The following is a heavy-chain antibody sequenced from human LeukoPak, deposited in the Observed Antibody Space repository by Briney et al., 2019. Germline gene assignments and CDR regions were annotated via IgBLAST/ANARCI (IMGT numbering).Heavy chain of an antibody. CDR1: GGSVSSTNW. Sequence: SETLSLTCGVSGGSVSSTNWWTWIRQPPGKGLEWIGEVHLDGRTNFNPSLKSRLTVSVDLSENHVSLKLTSVTAADTAVYYCAREGGFYRPLDYSGQGTLVTVSS. J-gene: IGHJ4*02. D-gene: IGHD6-25*01. CDR2: VHLDGRT. V-gene: IGHV4-4*02. CDR3: AREGGFYRPLDY.